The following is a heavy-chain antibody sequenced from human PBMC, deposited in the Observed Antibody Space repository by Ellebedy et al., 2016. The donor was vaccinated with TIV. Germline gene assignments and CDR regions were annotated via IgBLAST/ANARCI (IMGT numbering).Heavy chain of an antibody. D-gene: IGHD1-1*01. J-gene: IGHJ2*01. CDR1: GFTFDDYG. Sequence: LSLTCAASGFTFDDYGMSWVRQAPGKGLEWVSAISGSGGSTYYADSVKGRFTISRDNSKNTLYLQMNSLRAEDTAVYYCAMTQLDQSPFDLWGRGTLVTVSS. CDR3: AMTQLDQSPFDL. CDR2: ISGSGGST. V-gene: IGHV3-23*01.